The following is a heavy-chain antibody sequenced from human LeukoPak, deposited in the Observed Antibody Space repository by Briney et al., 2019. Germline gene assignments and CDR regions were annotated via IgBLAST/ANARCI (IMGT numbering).Heavy chain of an antibody. CDR1: GFTFSDYE. CDR2: ISIGGTIT. J-gene: IGHJ6*04. D-gene: IGHD3-10*02. CDR3: AELGITMIGGV. Sequence: GGSLRLSCAASGFTFSDYEMKWVRQAPGKGLEWVSYISIGGTITYYADSVKGRFTISRDNAKNSLYLQMNSLRAEDTAVYYCAELGITMIGGVWGKGTTVTISS. V-gene: IGHV3-48*03.